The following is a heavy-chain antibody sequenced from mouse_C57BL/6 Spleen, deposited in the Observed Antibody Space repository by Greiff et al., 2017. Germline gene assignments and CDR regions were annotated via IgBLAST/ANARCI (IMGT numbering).Heavy chain of an antibody. CDR3: ARGDSLYYYAMDY. Sequence: EVQVVESGPGLVKPSQSLSLTCSVTGYSITSGYYWNWIRQFPGNKLEWMGYISYDGSNNYNPSLKNRISITRDTSKNQFFLKLNSVTTEDTATYYCARGDSLYYYAMDYWGQGTSVTVSS. V-gene: IGHV3-6*01. J-gene: IGHJ4*01. CDR2: ISYDGSN. CDR1: GYSITSGYY. D-gene: IGHD6-5*01.